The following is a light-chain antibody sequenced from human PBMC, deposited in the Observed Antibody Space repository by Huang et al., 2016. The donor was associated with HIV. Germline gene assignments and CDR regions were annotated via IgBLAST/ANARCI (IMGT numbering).Light chain of an antibody. J-gene: IGKJ3*01. V-gene: IGKV1-39*01. CDR2: TAS. CDR1: QSIGSN. CDR3: QQSLDTSPT. Sequence: DIQMTQSPSSLAASVGDRVSITCRASQSIGSNLNWYQQKPGKAPKLLIYTASSLQRGVPSRCSGSGSGTDFTLTISSLQPEDFATYYCQQSLDTSPTFGPGTKVDSK.